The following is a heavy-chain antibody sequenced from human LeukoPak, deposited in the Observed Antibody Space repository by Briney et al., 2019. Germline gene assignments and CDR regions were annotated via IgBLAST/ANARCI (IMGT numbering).Heavy chain of an antibody. CDR2: IYYSGST. CDR1: GGSFTNYY. CDR3: ARRDYGAGSYGS. J-gene: IGHJ5*02. Sequence: SETLSLTCTVSGGSFTNYYWSWIRQPPGKGLEWIGYIYYSGSTTYNPSLRSRVTISIDTSKNQFSLKLSSVTAADTAVYYCARRDYGAGSYGSWGQGALVTVSS. V-gene: IGHV4-59*08. D-gene: IGHD3-10*01.